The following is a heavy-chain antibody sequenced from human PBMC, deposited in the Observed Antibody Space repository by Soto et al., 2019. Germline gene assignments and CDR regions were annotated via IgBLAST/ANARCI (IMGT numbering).Heavy chain of an antibody. J-gene: IGHJ5*02. V-gene: IGHV3-23*01. CDR2: IAFTGSAT. D-gene: IGHD5-18*01. Sequence: PGGSLRLSCATSGFTFHDYAMSWVRQAPGKGLEWVSAIAFTGSATYYGDSVKGRFTISRDNSKNIVYLQMNSLRVDETALYYCVKEVETVGLVAFALWAQGTKVTVSS. CDR1: GFTFHDYA. CDR3: VKEVETVGLVAFAL.